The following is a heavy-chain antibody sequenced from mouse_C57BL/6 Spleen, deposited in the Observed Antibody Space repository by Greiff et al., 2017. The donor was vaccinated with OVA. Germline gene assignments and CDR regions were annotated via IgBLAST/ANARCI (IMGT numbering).Heavy chain of an antibody. V-gene: IGHV5-9*01. Sequence: EVQVVESGGGLVKPGGSLKLSCAASGFTFSSYTMSWVRQTPEKRLEWVATISGGGGNTYYPDSVKGRFTISRDNAKNTLYLQMSSLRSEDTALYYCARHERSRGFDYWGQGTTLTVSS. CDR1: GFTFSSYT. CDR2: ISGGGGNT. D-gene: IGHD1-1*01. J-gene: IGHJ2*01. CDR3: ARHERSRGFDY.